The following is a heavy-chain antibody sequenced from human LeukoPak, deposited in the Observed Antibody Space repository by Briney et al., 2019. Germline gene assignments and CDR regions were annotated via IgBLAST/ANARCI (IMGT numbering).Heavy chain of an antibody. J-gene: IGHJ4*02. CDR2: ISYDGSNK. D-gene: IGHD3-3*01. CDR3: ATRSVLRFLEWLHDPHPADY. CDR1: GFTFSSYA. V-gene: IGHV3-30-3*01. Sequence: GGSLRLSCAASGFTFSSYAMHWVRQAPGKGLEWVAVISYDGSNKYYADSVKGRFTISRDNSKNTLYLQMNSLRAEDTAVYYCATRSVLRFLEWLHDPHPADYWGQGTLVTVSS.